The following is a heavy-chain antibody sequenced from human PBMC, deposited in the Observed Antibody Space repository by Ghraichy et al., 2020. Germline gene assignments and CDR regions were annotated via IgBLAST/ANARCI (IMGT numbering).Heavy chain of an antibody. CDR3: ARGLITGYSKRGPRWFDP. Sequence: SETLSLTCAVYGGSFSGYYWSWIRQPPGKGLEWIGEINHSGSTNYNPSLKSRVTISVDTSKNQFSLKLSSVTAADTAVYYCARGLITGYSKRGPRWFDPWGQGTLVTVSS. CDR2: INHSGST. V-gene: IGHV4-34*01. D-gene: IGHD6-13*01. CDR1: GGSFSGYY. J-gene: IGHJ5*02.